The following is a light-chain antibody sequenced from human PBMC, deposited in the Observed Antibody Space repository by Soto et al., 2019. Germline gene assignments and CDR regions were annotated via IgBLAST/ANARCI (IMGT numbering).Light chain of an antibody. J-gene: IGKJ1*01. CDR2: DAS. CDR3: QQYNTYSGT. Sequence: ILMTQSPSTLSASVGDRVTITCRASQSISSWLAWYQQKPGKAPKLLIYDASSLESGVPSRFSGSGSGTEFTLTISSLQPDDFATYYCQQYNTYSGTFGQGTKVEIK. CDR1: QSISSW. V-gene: IGKV1-5*01.